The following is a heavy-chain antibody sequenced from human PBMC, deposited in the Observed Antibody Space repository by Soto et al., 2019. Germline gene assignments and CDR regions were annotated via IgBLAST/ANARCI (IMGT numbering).Heavy chain of an antibody. D-gene: IGHD1-26*01. J-gene: IGHJ4*02. CDR1: GNTFTLYT. CDR3: ARGSFSNYFDS. Sequence: QVQLAQSGAEVKKPGASVRLSCKPSGNTFTLYTFHWVRQAPGQGLEWMGIIHPSGGSTNYAQIFRGRVTLTADTTTDTVFLDLTSLTFDDTAVYYCARGSFSNYFDSWGQGNLVTVSS. CDR2: IHPSGGST. V-gene: IGHV1-46*01.